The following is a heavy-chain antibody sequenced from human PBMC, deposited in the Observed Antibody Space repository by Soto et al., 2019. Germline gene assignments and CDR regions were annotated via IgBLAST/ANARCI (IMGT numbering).Heavy chain of an antibody. CDR2: ISFDETKK. CDR3: VRSPFWSDYYTIDS. D-gene: IGHD3-3*01. J-gene: IGHJ4*02. V-gene: IGHV3-30*01. CDR1: GFTFNNYA. Sequence: PGGSLRLSCAASGFTFNNYAMHWVRQAPGQGLEWLALISFDETKKWYADSVKGRFTISRDNSKNTLYLHMNSLRPEDTAFYYCVRSPFWSDYYTIDSWGQGTQVTVSS.